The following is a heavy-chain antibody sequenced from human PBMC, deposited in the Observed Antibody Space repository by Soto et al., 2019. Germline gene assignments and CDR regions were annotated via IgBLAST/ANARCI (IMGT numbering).Heavy chain of an antibody. CDR3: ARVKAIFGVVTTAYNWFDP. Sequence: TSETLSLTCTVSGGSISSGGYYWSWIRQHPGKGLEWIGYIYYSGSTYYNPSLKSRVTISVDTSKNQFSLKLSSVTAADTAVYYCARVKAIFGVVTTAYNWFDPWGQGTLVTVSS. J-gene: IGHJ5*02. D-gene: IGHD3-3*01. V-gene: IGHV4-31*03. CDR1: GGSISSGGYY. CDR2: IYYSGST.